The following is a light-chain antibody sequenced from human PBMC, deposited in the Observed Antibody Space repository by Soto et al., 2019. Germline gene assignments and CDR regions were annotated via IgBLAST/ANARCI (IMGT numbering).Light chain of an antibody. V-gene: IGLV1-40*01. CDR3: QSFDSSLSGWV. CDR2: GNT. J-gene: IGLJ3*02. Sequence: QSVLTQPPSVSGAPGQRVTISCTGGSSNIGAGYDVHWYQQLPGTAPKLLVSGNTNRPSGVPDRFSGSKSGTSASLAITGLQAEDEADYYCQSFDSSLSGWVFGGGTKLTV. CDR1: SSNIGAGYD.